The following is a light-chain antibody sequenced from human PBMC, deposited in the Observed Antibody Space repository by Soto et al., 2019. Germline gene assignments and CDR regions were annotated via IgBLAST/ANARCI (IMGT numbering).Light chain of an antibody. CDR1: QDISSW. Sequence: DIQMTQSPSSVSASVGDRVTITCRASQDISSWLAWYQQKPGKAPKLLIYVASSLQTGVPSRFSGSGSGTXXXXXXSSLQPEDFATYYCQQANSFPLTFGGGTKVEIK. J-gene: IGKJ4*01. CDR2: VAS. CDR3: QQANSFPLT. V-gene: IGKV1-12*01.